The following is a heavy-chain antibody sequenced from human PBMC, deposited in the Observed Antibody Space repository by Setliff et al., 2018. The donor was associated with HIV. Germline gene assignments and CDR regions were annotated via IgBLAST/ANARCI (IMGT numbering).Heavy chain of an antibody. CDR2: IYYSGSF. Sequence: SETLSLTCTVSGGSISSSSYCWGWIRQPPGKGLEWIGNIYYSGSFYHNPSLTSRLSMSVATSKNQFSLRLRSVTAADTAVYYCARVMLTYFDYWGQGTLVTVSS. CDR3: ARVMLTYFDY. D-gene: IGHD1-20*01. CDR1: GGSISSSSYC. J-gene: IGHJ4*02. V-gene: IGHV4-39*01.